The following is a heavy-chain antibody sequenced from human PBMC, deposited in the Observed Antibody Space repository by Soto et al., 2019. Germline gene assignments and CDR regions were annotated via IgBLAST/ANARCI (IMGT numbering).Heavy chain of an antibody. Sequence: QVHLVQSGAEVKKPGSSVKVSCKSSGDTFSNSAFSWVRQAPGQGLEWVGGIIPLFGTPNYAQEFRDRVTITADESTSTVYLELSSLRSEDTAIYYCANERVAEMSTGGYFDHXXXGTPLSVXS. J-gene: IGHJ4*01. D-gene: IGHD3-10*01. CDR1: GDTFSNSA. CDR3: ANERVAEMSTGGYFDH. V-gene: IGHV1-69*01. CDR2: IIPLFGTP.